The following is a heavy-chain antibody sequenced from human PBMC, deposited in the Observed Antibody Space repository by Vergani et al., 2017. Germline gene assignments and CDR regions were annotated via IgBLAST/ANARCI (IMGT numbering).Heavy chain of an antibody. J-gene: IGHJ6*02. CDR3: ARHRGSGGFFPSSYFYGMDV. D-gene: IGHD3-10*01. V-gene: IGHV4-38-2*01. Sequence: QVQLQESGPGLVQPSETLTLTCDVSDSSIMTNPYWGWFRQSPGKGLEWIGCIHHSGDTHYNSSLKSRVSISIVSSSKFSLSLTFVTAADTAIYYCARHRGSGGFFPSSYFYGMDVWGHGTTVTVSS. CDR1: DSSIMTNPY. CDR2: IHHSGDT.